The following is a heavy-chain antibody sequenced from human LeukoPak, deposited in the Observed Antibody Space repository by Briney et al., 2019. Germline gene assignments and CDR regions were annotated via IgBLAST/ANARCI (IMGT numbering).Heavy chain of an antibody. V-gene: IGHV3-23*01. CDR3: AKEFVPGNFHY. J-gene: IGHJ4*02. D-gene: IGHD2-21*01. Sequence: TGGSLRLSCAASGFTFSSSAMSWVRQVPGKGLEWVSGISASGGSTYYADSVRGRFTISRDNSKNTLYVQMNSLRDEDTAVYYCAKEFVPGNFHYWGQGTLVTVSS. CDR1: GFTFSSSA. CDR2: ISASGGST.